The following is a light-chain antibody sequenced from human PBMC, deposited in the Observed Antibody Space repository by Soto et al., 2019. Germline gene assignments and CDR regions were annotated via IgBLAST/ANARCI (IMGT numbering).Light chain of an antibody. CDR1: QSVSSN. Sequence: EIVMTQSPATLSVSPWERATLSCRASQSVSSNLAWYQQKPGQAPRLLIYGASTRATGIPARFSGSGSGTEFTLTISSLQPDDFATYYCQQYNSYSPLTFGGGTKVDIK. CDR3: QQYNSYSPLT. J-gene: IGKJ4*01. CDR2: GAS. V-gene: IGKV3-15*01.